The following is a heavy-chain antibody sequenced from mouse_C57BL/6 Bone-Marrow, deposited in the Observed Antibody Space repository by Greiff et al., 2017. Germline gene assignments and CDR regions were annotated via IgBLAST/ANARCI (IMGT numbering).Heavy chain of an antibody. CDR2: ISSGGDYI. V-gene: IGHV5S21*01. CDR1: GFTFSSYA. J-gene: IGHJ4*01. Sequence: EVQRVESGEGLVKPGGSLKLSCAASGFTFSSYAMSWVRQTPEKRLEWVAYISSGGDYIYYADTVKGRFTISRDNARNTLYLQMSSLKSEDTAMYYCARVGGNYGGAMDYGGQGTSVTVSS. D-gene: IGHD2-1*01. CDR3: ARVGGNYGGAMDY.